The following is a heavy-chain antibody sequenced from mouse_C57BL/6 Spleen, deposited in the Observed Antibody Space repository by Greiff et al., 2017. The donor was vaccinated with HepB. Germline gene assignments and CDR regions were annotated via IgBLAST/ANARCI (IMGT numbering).Heavy chain of an antibody. CDR3: ARNYDYPYWYFDV. J-gene: IGHJ1*03. V-gene: IGHV1-22*01. D-gene: IGHD2-4*01. CDR1: GYTFTDYN. CDR2: INPNNGGT. Sequence: VQLQQSGPELVKPGASVKMSSKASGYTFTDYNMHWVKQSHGKSLEWIGYINPNNGGTSYNQKFKGKATLTVNKSSSTAYMELRSLTSEDSAVYYCARNYDYPYWYFDVWGTGTTVTVSS.